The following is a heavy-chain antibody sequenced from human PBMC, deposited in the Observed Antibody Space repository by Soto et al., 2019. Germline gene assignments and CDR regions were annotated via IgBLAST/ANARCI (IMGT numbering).Heavy chain of an antibody. CDR1: GGSISSGGYS. Sequence: QLQLQESGSGLVKPSQTLSLICAVSGGSISSGGYSWSWIRQPPGKGLEWIGYFYHSGSTYYNPSLKSRVSISVDRSKNQFSLKLSSVTAADTAVYYCARASDSSGYSSYAYWGQGILVTVSS. CDR2: FYHSGST. J-gene: IGHJ4*02. D-gene: IGHD3-22*01. CDR3: ARASDSSGYSSYAY. V-gene: IGHV4-30-2*01.